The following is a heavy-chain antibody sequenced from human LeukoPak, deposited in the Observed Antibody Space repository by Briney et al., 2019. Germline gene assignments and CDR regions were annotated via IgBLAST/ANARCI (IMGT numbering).Heavy chain of an antibody. D-gene: IGHD3-10*01. Sequence: GSSVKVSCKASGGTFSSYAISWVRQAPGQGLEWMGGIIPIFGTANYAQKFQGRVTITADKSTSTAYVELSSLRSEDTAVYYCARPGFGELKGPFDYWGQGTLVTVSS. J-gene: IGHJ4*02. V-gene: IGHV1-69*06. CDR3: ARPGFGELKGPFDY. CDR2: IIPIFGTA. CDR1: GGTFSSYA.